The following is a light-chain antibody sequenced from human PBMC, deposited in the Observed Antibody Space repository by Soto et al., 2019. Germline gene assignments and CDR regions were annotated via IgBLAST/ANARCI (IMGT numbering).Light chain of an antibody. V-gene: IGKV3-11*01. CDR2: DAS. CDR1: QSVSSY. CDR3: QQRGNWPIT. J-gene: IGKJ5*01. Sequence: EIVLTQSPATLSLSPGERATLSCRASQSVSSYLVWYQQKRGQAPRLLIYDASNRATGIPARFSGSGSGTDFTLTITSLEPEDFAVYYCQQRGNWPITFGQGTRLEIK.